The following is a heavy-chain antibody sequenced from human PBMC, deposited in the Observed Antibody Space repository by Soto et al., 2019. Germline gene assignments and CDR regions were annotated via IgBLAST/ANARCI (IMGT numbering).Heavy chain of an antibody. J-gene: IGHJ4*02. CDR2: IYYSGST. Sequence: LSLTCTVSGGSVSSGSYYWSWIRQPPGKGLEWIGYIYYSGSTTYNPSLKSRVTISVDTSKNQFSLKLSSVTAADTAVYYCARVMYSSSWYYFDYWGQGTLVTVS. V-gene: IGHV4-61*01. D-gene: IGHD6-13*01. CDR3: ARVMYSSSWYYFDY. CDR1: GGSVSSGSYY.